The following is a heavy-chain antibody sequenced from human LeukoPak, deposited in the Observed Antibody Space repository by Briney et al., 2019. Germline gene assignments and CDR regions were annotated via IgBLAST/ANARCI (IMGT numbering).Heavy chain of an antibody. CDR1: GFTFSDYA. J-gene: IGHJ4*02. CDR2: IRNKANGGTA. CDR3: SRAYSTGWLGINDY. Sequence: GGSLRLSCTASGFTFSDYAVTWVRQAPGKGLEWVVFIRNKANGGTADYAASVKGRFTISRDDSKTIAYLQMDSLKTEDTAVYYCSRAYSTGWLGINDYWGQGALVTVSS. V-gene: IGHV3-49*04. D-gene: IGHD6-19*01.